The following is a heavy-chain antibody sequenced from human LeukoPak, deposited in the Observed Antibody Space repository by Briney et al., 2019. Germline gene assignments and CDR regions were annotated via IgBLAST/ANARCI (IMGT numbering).Heavy chain of an antibody. CDR3: ARGSGYSSGWY. D-gene: IGHD6-19*01. Sequence: GGSLRLSCPASGFTFSSYSMNWVRQAPGKGLEWVSYISSSSSTIYYADSVKGRFTISRDNAKNSLYLQMNSLRAEDTAVYYCARGSGYSSGWYWGQGTLVTVSS. CDR1: GFTFSSYS. V-gene: IGHV3-48*01. CDR2: ISSSSSTI. J-gene: IGHJ4*02.